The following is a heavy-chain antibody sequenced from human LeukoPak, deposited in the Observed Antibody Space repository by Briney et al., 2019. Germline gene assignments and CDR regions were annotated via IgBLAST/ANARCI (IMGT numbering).Heavy chain of an antibody. V-gene: IGHV4-31*03. CDR3: AKTGDVYYYYYYIDV. J-gene: IGHJ6*03. CDR2: IYYSGST. D-gene: IGHD1-1*01. Sequence: SETLSLTCTVSGGSISSGGYYWSWIRQHPGKGLEWIGYIYYSGSTYYNPSLKSRVTISVDTSKNQFSLKLSPVTAADTAVYYCAKTGDVYYYYYYIDVWGKGTTVTVSS. CDR1: GGSISSGGYY.